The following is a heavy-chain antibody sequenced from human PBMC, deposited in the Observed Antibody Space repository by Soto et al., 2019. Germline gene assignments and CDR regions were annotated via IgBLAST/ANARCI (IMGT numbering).Heavy chain of an antibody. V-gene: IGHV4-39*01. Sequence: QLQLQESGPGLVKPSETLSLTCTVSGDTISSSTYYWGWIRQPPGKGLEWDGTIYSSGIPYYNPSLKSRVAISVDASKNQFSLKLTSVTAADTAVYYCARTHTLYGRLTYWGQGTLVTVSA. CDR2: IYSSGIP. D-gene: IGHD4-17*01. CDR1: GDTISSSTYY. J-gene: IGHJ4*02. CDR3: ARTHTLYGRLTY.